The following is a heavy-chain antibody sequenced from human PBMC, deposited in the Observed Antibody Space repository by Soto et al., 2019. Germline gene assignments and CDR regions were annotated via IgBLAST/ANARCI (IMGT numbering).Heavy chain of an antibody. V-gene: IGHV3-21*01. CDR1: GFTFSTYS. CDR2: ISGSGNYR. J-gene: IGHJ4*02. Sequence: GGSLRLSCSASGFTFSTYSMNWVRRAPGKGLEWVTSISGSGNYRYFADSVKGRFTISRDNAKNSVFLQMNSLRAEDTAMYYCARAFGDVGAYWGLGTLVTVSS. CDR3: ARAFGDVGAY. D-gene: IGHD1-26*01.